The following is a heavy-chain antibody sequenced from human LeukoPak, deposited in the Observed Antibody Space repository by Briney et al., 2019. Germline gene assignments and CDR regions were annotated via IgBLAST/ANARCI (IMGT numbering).Heavy chain of an antibody. Sequence: SQTLSLTCSVSGGSISSGSYYWSWIRQPAGKGLEWIGRIYTSGSTNYNPSLKSRVTISVDTSKNQFSLKLSSVTAADTAVYYCARSPLRGYTDDCFDPWGQGTLVTVSS. CDR1: GGSISSGSYY. J-gene: IGHJ5*02. D-gene: IGHD5-18*01. CDR2: IYTSGST. V-gene: IGHV4-61*02. CDR3: ARSPLRGYTDDCFDP.